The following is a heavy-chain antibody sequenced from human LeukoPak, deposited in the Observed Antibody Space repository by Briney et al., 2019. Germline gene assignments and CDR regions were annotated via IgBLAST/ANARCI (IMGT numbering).Heavy chain of an antibody. CDR2: TYYRSKWYS. Sequence: SQTLSLTCAISGDSVSSNSAAWNWIRQSPSRGLEWLGRTYYRSKWYSDYAVSVKSRITINPDTSKNQFSLQLRSVTAADTAVYYCAREDPQTTVPEGMDVWGQGTTVTVSS. CDR3: AREDPQTTVPEGMDV. D-gene: IGHD4-17*01. J-gene: IGHJ6*02. CDR1: GDSVSSNSAA. V-gene: IGHV6-1*01.